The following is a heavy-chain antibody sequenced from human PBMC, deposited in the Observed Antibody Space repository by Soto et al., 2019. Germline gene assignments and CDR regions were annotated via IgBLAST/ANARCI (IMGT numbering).Heavy chain of an antibody. D-gene: IGHD3-22*01. CDR1: GYTFTSYG. V-gene: IGHV1-18*01. Sequence: ASVKVSCKASGYTFTSYGTSWVRQAPGQGLEWMGWISAYNGNTNYAQKLQGRVTMTTDTSTSTAYMELRSLRSDDTAVYYCARGGSSYYYDSSGYSSDYWGQGTLVTVSS. CDR2: ISAYNGNT. CDR3: ARGGSSYYYDSSGYSSDY. J-gene: IGHJ4*02.